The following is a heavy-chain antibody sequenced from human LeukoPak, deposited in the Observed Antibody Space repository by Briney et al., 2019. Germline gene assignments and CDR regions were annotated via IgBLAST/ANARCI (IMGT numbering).Heavy chain of an antibody. D-gene: IGHD1-1*01. CDR1: GFTFSSYG. CDR2: IRYDGSNK. CDR3: AKDTVDDDFPGKGAYYFDY. Sequence: PGGSLRLSCAASGFTFSSYGMHWVRQAPGKGLEWVAFIRYDGSNKYYADSVKGRFTISRDNSKNTLYLQMNSLRAEDTAVYYYAKDTVDDDFPGKGAYYFDYWGQGTLVTVSS. J-gene: IGHJ4*02. V-gene: IGHV3-30*02.